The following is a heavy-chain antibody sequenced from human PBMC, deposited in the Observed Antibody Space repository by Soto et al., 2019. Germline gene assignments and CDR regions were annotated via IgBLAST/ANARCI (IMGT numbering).Heavy chain of an antibody. J-gene: IGHJ3*02. CDR2: IWYDGSNK. D-gene: IGHD3-10*01. CDR3: ARPGGSGSYPDAFDI. Sequence: QVQLVESGGGVVQPGRSLRLSCAASGFTFSSYGMHWVRQAPGKGLEWVAVIWYDGSNKNYADSVKGRFTISRDNSKNTLYLQMNSLRAEDTAVYYCARPGGSGSYPDAFDIWGQGTMVTVSS. CDR1: GFTFSSYG. V-gene: IGHV3-33*01.